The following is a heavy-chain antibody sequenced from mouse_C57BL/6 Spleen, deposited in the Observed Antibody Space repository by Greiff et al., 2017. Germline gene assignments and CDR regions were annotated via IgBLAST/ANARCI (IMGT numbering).Heavy chain of an antibody. CDR3: ARLPHFAY. CDR2: INPNNGGT. Sequence: EVQLQQSGPELVKPGASVKISCKASGYTFTDYYMNWVKQSHGKSLEWIGDINPNNGGTSYNQKFKGKATLTVDKSSSTAYMELRSLTSEDSAVYYCARLPHFAYWGQGTLVTVSA. J-gene: IGHJ3*01. CDR1: GYTFTDYY. D-gene: IGHD5-1*01. V-gene: IGHV1-26*01.